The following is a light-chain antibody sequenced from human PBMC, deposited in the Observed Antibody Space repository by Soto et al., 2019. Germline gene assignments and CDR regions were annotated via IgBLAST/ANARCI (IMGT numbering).Light chain of an antibody. CDR3: MQALQTPWT. CDR1: QSLLHSNGYNY. CDR2: VGS. V-gene: IGKV2-28*01. Sequence: DIVMTQSPLSLPVIPGEPASISCRSSQSLLHSNGYNYLDWYLQKPGQSPQLMFYVGSNRASGVPDRFSGSGSGTDFTLKISRVEAGDVGIYYCMQALQTPWTFGQGTKVDIK. J-gene: IGKJ1*01.